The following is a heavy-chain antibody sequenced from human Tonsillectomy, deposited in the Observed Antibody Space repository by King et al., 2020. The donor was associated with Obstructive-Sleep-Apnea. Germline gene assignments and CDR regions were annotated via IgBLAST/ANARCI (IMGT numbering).Heavy chain of an antibody. J-gene: IGHJ2*01. V-gene: IGHV4-59*01. D-gene: IGHD6-19*01. CDR2: IYYSGST. Sequence: QLQESGPGLVKPSETLSLTCTVSGGSISSYYWSWIRQPPGKGLEWIGYIYYSGSTNYNPSLKSRVTISVDTSKNQFSLKLSSVTAADTAVYYCARADSSVAFRSWYFDLWGRGTLVTVSS. CDR1: GGSISSYY. CDR3: ARADSSVAFRSWYFDL.